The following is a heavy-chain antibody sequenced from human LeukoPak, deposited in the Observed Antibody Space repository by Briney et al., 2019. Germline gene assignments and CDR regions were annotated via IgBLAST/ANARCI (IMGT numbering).Heavy chain of an antibody. CDR2: INPNSGGT. Sequence: ASVKVSCKASGYTFTGYYMHWVRQAPGQGLEWMGRINPNSGGTNYAQKFQGRVTMTRDTSISTAYMELSRLRSDDTAVYYCARGLRGTFGVVIFGLDYWGQGTLVTVSS. V-gene: IGHV1-2*06. CDR1: GYTFTGYY. CDR3: ARGLRGTFGVVIFGLDY. D-gene: IGHD3-3*01. J-gene: IGHJ4*02.